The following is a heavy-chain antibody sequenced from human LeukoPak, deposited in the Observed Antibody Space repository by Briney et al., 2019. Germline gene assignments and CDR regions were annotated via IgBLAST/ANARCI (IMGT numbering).Heavy chain of an antibody. Sequence: SETLSLTCAVYGGSFSGYYWGWLRQPPGKGLEWIGYIYYSGSTNYNPSLKGRVTISVDTSKNQFSLKLSSVTAADTAVYYCASSRLGRGASGWYFDLWGRGTLVTVSS. V-gene: IGHV4-59*01. CDR1: GGSFSGYY. CDR2: IYYSGST. J-gene: IGHJ2*01. D-gene: IGHD2-2*01. CDR3: ASSRLGRGASGWYFDL.